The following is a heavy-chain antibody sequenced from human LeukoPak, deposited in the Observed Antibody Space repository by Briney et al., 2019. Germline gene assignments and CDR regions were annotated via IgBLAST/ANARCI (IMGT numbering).Heavy chain of an antibody. Sequence: SETLSLTCTVSGFSINIGYYWGWIRQPPGKGLEWIGSIYHSGITYYNPSLKSRVTISVDTSKNQFSLNLNSVTAADTAVYYCARVDIVVVPASKFDLWGRGTLVTVSS. J-gene: IGHJ2*01. D-gene: IGHD2-2*03. V-gene: IGHV4-38-2*02. CDR3: ARVDIVVVPASKFDL. CDR1: GFSINIGYY. CDR2: IYHSGIT.